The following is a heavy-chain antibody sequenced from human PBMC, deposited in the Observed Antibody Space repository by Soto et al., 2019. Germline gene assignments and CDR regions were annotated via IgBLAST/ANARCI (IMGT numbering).Heavy chain of an antibody. CDR3: AKETGNWNDGTSYYFDY. V-gene: IGHV3-48*04. CDR1: GFTFSSYS. CDR2: ISSSSSTI. J-gene: IGHJ4*02. D-gene: IGHD1-1*01. Sequence: GGSLRLSCAASGFTFSSYSMNWVRQAPGKGLEWVSYISSSSSTIYYADSVKGRFTISRDNAKNSLYLQMNSLRPEDTALYYCAKETGNWNDGTSYYFDYWGQGTLVTVSS.